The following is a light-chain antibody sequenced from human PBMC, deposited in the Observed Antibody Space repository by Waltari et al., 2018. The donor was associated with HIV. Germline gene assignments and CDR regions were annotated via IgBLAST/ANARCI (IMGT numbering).Light chain of an antibody. V-gene: IGLV3-21*04. J-gene: IGLJ2*01. CDR1: NIGTKS. CDR2: YNA. CDR3: HVWDTISDHVV. Sequence: SYVLTQPPSVSVAPGKPAKLTCVGNNIGTKSVHWYQQKPDQAPVLVIYYNADRPSGIPERFSGSNSGNTATLTINRVEAGDEADYYCHVWDTISDHVVFGGGSKLTVL.